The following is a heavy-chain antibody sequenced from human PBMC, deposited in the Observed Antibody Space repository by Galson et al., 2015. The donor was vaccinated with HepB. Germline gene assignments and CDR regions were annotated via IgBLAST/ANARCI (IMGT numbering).Heavy chain of an antibody. CDR2: FDPEDGET. Sequence: SVKVSCKVSGYTLTELSMHWVRQAPGKGLEWMGGFDPEDGETIYAQKFQGRVTMTEDTSTDTAYMELSSLRSEDTAVYYCATAAAAAYDAFDIWGQGTMVTVSS. V-gene: IGHV1-24*01. D-gene: IGHD6-13*01. J-gene: IGHJ3*02. CDR1: GYTLTELS. CDR3: ATAAAAAYDAFDI.